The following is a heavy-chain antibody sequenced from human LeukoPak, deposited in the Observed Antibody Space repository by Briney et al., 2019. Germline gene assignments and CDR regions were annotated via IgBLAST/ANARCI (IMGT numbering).Heavy chain of an antibody. CDR1: GYTFTSYG. D-gene: IGHD2-21*02. CDR3: ARLPYCGGDCHDGFDI. Sequence: ASVKVSCKASGYTFTSYGISWVRQAPGQGLEWMGWISAYNGNTNYAQKFQGRVTMTRDTSISTAYMDLRRLRSDDTAVYYCARLPYCGGDCHDGFDIWGQGTMVTVSS. V-gene: IGHV1-18*01. CDR2: ISAYNGNT. J-gene: IGHJ3*02.